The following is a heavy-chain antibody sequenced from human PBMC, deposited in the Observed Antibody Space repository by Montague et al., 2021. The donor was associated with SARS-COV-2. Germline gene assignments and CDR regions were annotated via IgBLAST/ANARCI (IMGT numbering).Heavy chain of an antibody. CDR1: GASISTSTDH. Sequence: SETLSLTCSASGASISTSTDHWAWIRQSPGKGLEWVGSFSYSDSTHYNPSLMSRVTISVDSSKNQFSLKLNSVTAADTAIYYCARHMGHVLVSVTGANWFHPGGEGTLSPSPQ. D-gene: IGHD5/OR15-5a*01. V-gene: IGHV4-39*01. CDR3: ARHMGHVLVSVTGANWFHP. CDR2: FSYSDST. J-gene: IGHJ5*02.